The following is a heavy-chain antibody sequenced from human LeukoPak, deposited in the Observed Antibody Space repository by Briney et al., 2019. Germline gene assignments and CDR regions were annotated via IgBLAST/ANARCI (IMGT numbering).Heavy chain of an antibody. Sequence: SETLSLTCAVYGGSFSGYYWSWIRQPPGKGLEWIGEINHSGSTNYNPSLKSRVTISVDTSKNQFSLKLSSVTAADTAVYYCAGGPNTMVRARDAFDIWGQGTMVTVSS. J-gene: IGHJ3*02. V-gene: IGHV4-34*01. D-gene: IGHD3-10*01. CDR1: GGSFSGYY. CDR3: AGGPNTMVRARDAFDI. CDR2: INHSGST.